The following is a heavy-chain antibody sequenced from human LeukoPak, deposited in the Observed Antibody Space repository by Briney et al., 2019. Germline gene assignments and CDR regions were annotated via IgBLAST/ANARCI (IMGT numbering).Heavy chain of an antibody. V-gene: IGHV3-69-1*01. CDR1: GFILSDFT. CDR2: ISNTGVT. CDR3: ARYYFGSGNYRTFDR. D-gene: IGHD3-10*01. Sequence: GGSLRLSCAASGFILSDFTMNWVRQAPGKGLEWVSTISNTGVTHYADSVKGRFTISRDSVKNSQYLQIYSLRDEDTAVYYCARYYFGSGNYRTFDRWGQGTLVIVSS. J-gene: IGHJ4*02.